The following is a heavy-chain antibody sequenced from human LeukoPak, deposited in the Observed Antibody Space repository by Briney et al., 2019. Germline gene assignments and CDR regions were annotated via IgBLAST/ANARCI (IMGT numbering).Heavy chain of an antibody. CDR3: ARAIAVAGTPFDY. V-gene: IGHV4-59*01. D-gene: IGHD6-19*01. Sequence: SETLSLTCTVSGGSISSYYWSWIRQPPGKGLEWIGYIYYSGSTNYNPSLKSRVTISVDTSENQFSLKLSSVTAADTAVYYCARAIAVAGTPFDYWGQGTLVTASS. CDR2: IYYSGST. J-gene: IGHJ4*02. CDR1: GGSISSYY.